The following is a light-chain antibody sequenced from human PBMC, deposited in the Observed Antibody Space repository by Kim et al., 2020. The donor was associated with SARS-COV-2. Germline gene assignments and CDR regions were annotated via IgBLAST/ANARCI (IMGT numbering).Light chain of an antibody. CDR1: KLGDKY. CDR3: QAWVSSTAWV. Sequence: SYELTQPPSVSVSPGQTASITCSGDKLGDKYARWYQQKPGQSPVLVIYQDSKRLSGIPERFPGSNSGNTATLTISGTQAMGEADYYCQAWVSSTAWVFGG. V-gene: IGLV3-1*01. J-gene: IGLJ3*02. CDR2: QDS.